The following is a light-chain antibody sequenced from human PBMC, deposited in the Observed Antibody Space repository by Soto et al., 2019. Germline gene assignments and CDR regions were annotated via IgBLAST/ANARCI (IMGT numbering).Light chain of an antibody. J-gene: IGLJ3*02. V-gene: IGLV2-14*01. CDR3: NSYTSSFTWV. CDR1: STDVGGHNF. CDR2: EVT. Sequence: QSVLTQPASVSGSPGQSITISCTGTSTDVGGHNFVSWFQHHPGKAPKLMIYEVTNRPSGVSDRFSGSKSGNTASLTISGLQPEDEADYYCNSYTSSFTWVFGGGTQLTVL.